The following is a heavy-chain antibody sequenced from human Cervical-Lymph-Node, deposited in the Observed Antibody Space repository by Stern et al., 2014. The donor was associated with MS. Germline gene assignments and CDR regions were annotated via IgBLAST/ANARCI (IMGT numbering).Heavy chain of an antibody. D-gene: IGHD5-12*01. Sequence: VQLLESGGGVVQPGRSLRLSCAASGFTFSSYAMHWVRQAPGKGLEWVAVISYDGTNKYYAHSVKGRFTMARDYFKNTLHLQMNSLRPEDTAVYYCARSVATGESGYYYGMDVWGQGTAVTVSS. CDR2: ISYDGTNK. CDR3: ARSVATGESGYYYGMDV. CDR1: GFTFSSYA. V-gene: IGHV3-30-3*01. J-gene: IGHJ6*02.